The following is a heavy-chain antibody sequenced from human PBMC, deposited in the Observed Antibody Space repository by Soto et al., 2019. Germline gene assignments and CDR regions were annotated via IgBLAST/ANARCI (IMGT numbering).Heavy chain of an antibody. D-gene: IGHD3-16*01. Sequence: QVQLVESGGGVVQPGRSLRLSCAASGFTFSSYGMHWVRQAPGKGLEWVAVISYDGSNKYYADSVKGRFTISRDNSKYSLYLQMNSLRAEDTAVYYCAKDRYDYVWGSYSPDYWGQGTLVTVSS. CDR2: ISYDGSNK. J-gene: IGHJ4*02. V-gene: IGHV3-30*18. CDR1: GFTFSSYG. CDR3: AKDRYDYVWGSYSPDY.